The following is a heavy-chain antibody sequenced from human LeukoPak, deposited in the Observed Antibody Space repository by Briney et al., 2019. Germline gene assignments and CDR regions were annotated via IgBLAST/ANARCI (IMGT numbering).Heavy chain of an antibody. J-gene: IGHJ4*02. CDR2: ISYDGSNK. D-gene: IGHD3-22*01. CDR1: GFTFSSYA. CDR3: ARSYYYDSSGYYLTSY. Sequence: AGGSLRLSCAASGFTFSSYAMHWVCQAPGKGLEWVAVISYDGSNKYYADSVKGRFTISRDNSKNTLYLQMNSLRAEDTAVYYCARSYYYDSSGYYLTSYWGQGTLVTVSS. V-gene: IGHV3-30*04.